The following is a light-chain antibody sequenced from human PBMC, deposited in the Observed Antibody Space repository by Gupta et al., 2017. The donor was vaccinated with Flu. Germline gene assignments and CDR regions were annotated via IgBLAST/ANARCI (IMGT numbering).Light chain of an antibody. J-gene: IGKJ3*01. CDR1: QSVGSS. CDR2: AAF. V-gene: IGKV3-15*01. CDR3: QHDNSWPFT. Sequence: EIVMTQSPATLSVSPGERATLSCRASQSVGSSLAWYQKKPGQAPRLLIYAAFIRATGIAARFIGSGSGTEFTLTISSLQSEDFAVYYCQHDNSWPFTFGHGTKIDIK.